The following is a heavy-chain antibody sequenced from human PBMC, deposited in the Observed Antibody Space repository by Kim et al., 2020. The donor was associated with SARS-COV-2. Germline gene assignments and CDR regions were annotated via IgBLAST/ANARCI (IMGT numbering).Heavy chain of an antibody. Sequence: GGSLRRSCAASGFTFSSYGMHWVRQAPGKGLEWVAVISYDGSNKYYADSVKGRFTISRDNSKNTLYLQMNSLRAEDTAVYYCAKDPGDIYCSSTSCYAPHYYYGMDVWGQGTTVTVSS. D-gene: IGHD2-2*01. J-gene: IGHJ6*02. CDR1: GFTFSSYG. CDR2: ISYDGSNK. CDR3: AKDPGDIYCSSTSCYAPHYYYGMDV. V-gene: IGHV3-30*18.